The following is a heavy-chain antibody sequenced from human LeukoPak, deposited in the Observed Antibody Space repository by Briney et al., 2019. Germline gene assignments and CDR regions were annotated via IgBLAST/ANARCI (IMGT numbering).Heavy chain of an antibody. Sequence: SQTLSLTCTVSGGSISSGSYYWSWIRQPAGKGLEWIGRIYTSGSTNYNPSLKSRVTISVDTSKNQFSLKLSSVTAADTAVYYCARGFQGFDYWGQGTLVTVSS. J-gene: IGHJ4*02. CDR1: GGSISSGSYY. CDR3: ARGFQGFDY. V-gene: IGHV4-61*02. CDR2: IYTSGST.